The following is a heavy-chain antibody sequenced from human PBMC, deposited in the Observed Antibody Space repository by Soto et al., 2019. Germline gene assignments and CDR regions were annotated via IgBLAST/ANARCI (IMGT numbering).Heavy chain of an antibody. D-gene: IGHD6-19*01. CDR3: ARHKAAVAGTLQAVEI. Sequence: PGESLKISCKGSGYSFTSYWIGWVRQMPGKGLEWMGIIYPGDSDTRYSPSFQGQVTISADKSISTAYLQWSSLKASDTAMYYCARHKAAVAGTLQAVEIWGQGTMVTVS. CDR1: GYSFTSYW. V-gene: IGHV5-51*01. CDR2: IYPGDSDT. J-gene: IGHJ3*02.